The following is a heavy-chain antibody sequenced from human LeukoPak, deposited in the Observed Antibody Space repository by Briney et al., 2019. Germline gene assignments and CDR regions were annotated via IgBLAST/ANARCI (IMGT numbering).Heavy chain of an antibody. V-gene: IGHV3-74*01. J-gene: IGHJ5*02. Sequence: GGCLRLSCVAPGFLSSNHWMHWVRHAPGERLVWVPPTKSDGEETNYTGSLKGPFSLSRETAQNTLYIQINRVRAEGTGVCYCASSAYFTYHYDGSGYHWFDPWGHGTLVTVSS. CDR3: ASSAYFTYHYDGSGYHWFDP. CDR2: TKSDGEET. CDR1: GFLSSNHW. D-gene: IGHD3-22*01.